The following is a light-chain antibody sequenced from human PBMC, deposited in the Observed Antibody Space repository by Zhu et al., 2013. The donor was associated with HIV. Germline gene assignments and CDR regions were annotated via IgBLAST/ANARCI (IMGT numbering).Light chain of an antibody. CDR1: QSISNW. Sequence: DIQMTQSPSTLSASVGDRVTITCRATQSISNWLAWYQQKPGKAPKLLIYKASSLESGVPSRFSGSGSGTEFTLTINNLQPDDVSTYYCQQPNIYPFSFGPGTKVEI. CDR3: QQPNIYPFS. J-gene: IGKJ3*01. V-gene: IGKV1-5*03. CDR2: KAS.